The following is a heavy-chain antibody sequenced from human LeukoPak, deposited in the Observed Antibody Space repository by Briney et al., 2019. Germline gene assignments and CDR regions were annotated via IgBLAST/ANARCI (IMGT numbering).Heavy chain of an antibody. J-gene: IGHJ4*02. CDR3: ARDSLGESTGLFDY. D-gene: IGHD3-16*01. CDR1: GFTFSSYA. Sequence: GGSLRLSCAASGFTFSSYAMHWVRQAPGKGLEWVAVISYDGSNKYYADSVKGRFTISRDNSKNTLYLQMNSLRAGDTAVYYCARDSLGESTGLFDYWGQGTLVTVSS. CDR2: ISYDGSNK. V-gene: IGHV3-30-3*01.